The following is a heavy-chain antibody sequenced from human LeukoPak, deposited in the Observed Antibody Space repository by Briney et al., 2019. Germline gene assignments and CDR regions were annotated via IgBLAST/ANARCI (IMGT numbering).Heavy chain of an antibody. Sequence: GGSLRLSCEASGFTFSNYSMNWVRQAPGKGLEWVSVIYSGGSTYYADSVKGRFTISRDNSKNTLYLQMNSLRAEDTAVYYCARGVRRRPDAFDIWGQGTMVTVSS. CDR1: GFTFSNYS. CDR2: IYSGGST. CDR3: ARGVRRRPDAFDI. J-gene: IGHJ3*02. D-gene: IGHD6-25*01. V-gene: IGHV3-66*01.